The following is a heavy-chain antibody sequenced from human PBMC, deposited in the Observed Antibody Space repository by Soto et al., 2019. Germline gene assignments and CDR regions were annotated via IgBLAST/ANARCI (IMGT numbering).Heavy chain of an antibody. Sequence: SETLSLTCAVYGGSFSGYYWSWIRQPPGKGLEWIGYIYYSGSTNYNPSLKSRVTITVDTSKNEFSLRLRSVTAADTAVYYCARVPDRWGQGTLVTVS. V-gene: IGHV4-34*01. D-gene: IGHD2-2*01. J-gene: IGHJ5*02. CDR3: ARVPDR. CDR2: IYYSGST. CDR1: GGSFSGYY.